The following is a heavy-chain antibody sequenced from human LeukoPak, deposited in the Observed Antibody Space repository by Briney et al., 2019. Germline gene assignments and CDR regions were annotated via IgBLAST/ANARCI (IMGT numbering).Heavy chain of an antibody. CDR2: ISGSGGST. D-gene: IGHD3-9*01. Sequence: SGGSLRLSCAASGFTFSSYAMSWVRQAPGKGLEWVSAISGSGGSTYYADSVKGRFTISRDNGRNSLFLQMGSLRVEDTAVYYCVRGFDGTNAFDLWGQGTMVTVSS. V-gene: IGHV3-23*01. J-gene: IGHJ3*01. CDR1: GFTFSSYA. CDR3: VRGFDGTNAFDL.